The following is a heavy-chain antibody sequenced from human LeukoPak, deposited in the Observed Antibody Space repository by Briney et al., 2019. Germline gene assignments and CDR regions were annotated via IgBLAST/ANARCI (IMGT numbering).Heavy chain of an antibody. Sequence: ASVKVSCKASGYTFTSYAMNWVRQAPGQGLEWMGWINTNTGNPTYAQGFTGRFVFSLDTSVSTAYLQISSLKAEDTAVYYCARDLTSSYYYGSGSPKAYYYYYMDVWGKGTTVTISS. CDR3: ARDLTSSYYYGSGSPKAYYYYYMDV. V-gene: IGHV7-4-1*02. D-gene: IGHD3-10*01. J-gene: IGHJ6*03. CDR1: GYTFTSYA. CDR2: INTNTGNP.